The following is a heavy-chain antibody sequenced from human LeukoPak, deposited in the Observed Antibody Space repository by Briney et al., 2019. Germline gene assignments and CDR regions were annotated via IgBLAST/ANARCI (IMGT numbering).Heavy chain of an antibody. CDR2: IIPIFGTA. CDR3: ARYVVAATRYYYYGMDV. V-gene: IGHV1-69*13. Sequence: ASVKVSCKASGGTFSSYAISWVRQAPGQGLEWMGGIIPIFGTANYAQKFQGRVTITADESTSTAYMELSSLRSEDTAAYYCARYVVAATRYYYYGMDVWGQGTTVTVSS. D-gene: IGHD2-15*01. CDR1: GGTFSSYA. J-gene: IGHJ6*02.